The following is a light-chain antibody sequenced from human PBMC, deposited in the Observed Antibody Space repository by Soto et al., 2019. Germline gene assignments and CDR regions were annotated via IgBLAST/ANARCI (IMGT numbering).Light chain of an antibody. V-gene: IGKV3-20*01. CDR1: QTISDNH. J-gene: IGKJ3*01. Sequence: DIVLTQSPGTLSLSPGERATLYCRASQTISDNHLAWYQQKPGQSPRLLISGASVRAPGVPDRFSGSGSETDFTLTISRLEPEDFGFYYCQQYGSSPEISFGPGTKVDIK. CDR2: GAS. CDR3: QQYGSSPEIS.